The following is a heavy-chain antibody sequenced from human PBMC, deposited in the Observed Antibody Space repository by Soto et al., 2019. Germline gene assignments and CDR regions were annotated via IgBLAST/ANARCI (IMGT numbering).Heavy chain of an antibody. CDR3: APMIRGAFDI. J-gene: IGHJ3*02. Sequence: ASVKVSCKVSGYTLTELSMHWVRQAPGKGLEWMGGFDPKDGETIYAQKFQGRVTMIEDTSTDTAYMELSSLRSEDTAVYYCAPMIRGAFDIWGQGTMVTVSS. D-gene: IGHD3-10*01. CDR1: GYTLTELS. CDR2: FDPKDGET. V-gene: IGHV1-24*01.